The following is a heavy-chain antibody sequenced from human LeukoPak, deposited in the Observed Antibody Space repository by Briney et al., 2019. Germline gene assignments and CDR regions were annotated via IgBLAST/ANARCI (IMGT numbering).Heavy chain of an antibody. D-gene: IGHD2-2*01. Sequence: ASVKVSCKASGYTFTSYGISWVRQAPGQGLEWMGWISPYNGNTNYAQKLQGRVTMTTDTSTSTAYMELRSLRSDDMAVYYCARDQIVVVPAAKGGWFDPWGQGTLVTVSS. V-gene: IGHV1-18*03. J-gene: IGHJ5*02. CDR2: ISPYNGNT. CDR3: ARDQIVVVPAAKGGWFDP. CDR1: GYTFTSYG.